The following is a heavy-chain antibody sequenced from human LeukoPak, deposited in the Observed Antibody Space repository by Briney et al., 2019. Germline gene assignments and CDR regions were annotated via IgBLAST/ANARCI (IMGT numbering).Heavy chain of an antibody. CDR2: INHSGST. Sequence: SETLSLTCGVYGGSLSGYYWSWIRQPPEKGLEWIGEINHSGSTNYNPSLKSRVTISVDTSKNQFSLKLSSVTAADTAVYYCARPNSYYGSGSYYYYFDYWGQGTLVTVSS. J-gene: IGHJ4*02. D-gene: IGHD3-10*01. CDR1: GGSLSGYY. V-gene: IGHV4-34*01. CDR3: ARPNSYYGSGSYYYYFDY.